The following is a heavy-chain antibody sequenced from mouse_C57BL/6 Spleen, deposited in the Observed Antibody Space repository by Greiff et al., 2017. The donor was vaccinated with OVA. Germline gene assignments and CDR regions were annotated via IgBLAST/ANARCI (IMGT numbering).Heavy chain of an antibody. CDR2: IRNKANNHAT. CDR1: GFTFSDAW. D-gene: IGHD2-2*01. J-gene: IGHJ2*01. V-gene: IGHV6-6*01. CDR3: TSGYDVGDFDY. Sequence: EVQLVESGGGLVQPGGSMKLSCAASGFTFSDAWMDWVRQSPEKGLEWVAEIRNKANNHATYYAESVKGRFTISRDDSKSSVYLQMNSLRAEDTGIYYCTSGYDVGDFDYWGQGTTLTVSS.